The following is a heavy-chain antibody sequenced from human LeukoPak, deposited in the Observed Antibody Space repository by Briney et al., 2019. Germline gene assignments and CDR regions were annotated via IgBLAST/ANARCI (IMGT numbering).Heavy chain of an antibody. D-gene: IGHD3-16*01. CDR2: IYYSGST. CDR1: GGSFSGYY. J-gene: IGHJ6*02. CDR3: ARDGFTFGQNSNYYYYGMDV. Sequence: PSETLSLTCAVYGGSFSGYYWSWIRQHPGKGLEWIGYIYYSGSTYYNPSLKSRVTISVDTSKNQFSLKLSSVTAADTAVYYCARDGFTFGQNSNYYYYGMDVWGQGTTVTVSS. V-gene: IGHV4-31*11.